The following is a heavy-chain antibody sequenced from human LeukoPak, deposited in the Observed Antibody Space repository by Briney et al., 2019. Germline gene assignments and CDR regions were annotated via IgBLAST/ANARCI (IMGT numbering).Heavy chain of an antibody. V-gene: IGHV1-69*13. Sequence: SVKVSCKASGYTFTSYAISWVRQAPGQGLEWMGGIIPIFGTANYAQKFQGRVTITADESTSTAYMELSSLRSEDTAVYYCAREAGRFWNPTFDYWGQGTLVTVSS. J-gene: IGHJ4*02. CDR1: GYTFTSYA. CDR2: IIPIFGTA. D-gene: IGHD3-3*01. CDR3: AREAGRFWNPTFDY.